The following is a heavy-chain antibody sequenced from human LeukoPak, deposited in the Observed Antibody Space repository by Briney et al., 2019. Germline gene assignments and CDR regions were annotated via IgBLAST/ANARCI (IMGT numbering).Heavy chain of an antibody. V-gene: IGHV3-30*02. D-gene: IGHD3-16*01. Sequence: GGPLRLFCAASGFTLRSYGMQWLRQARGRARVWVAFIRYDGCYKYYADSVKGRFTISRDNSKNALYLQMNGLRAEDTAVYYCVLPGLGGVIYWGQGTLVTVSS. CDR2: IRYDGCYK. J-gene: IGHJ4*02. CDR3: VLPGLGGVIY. CDR1: GFTLRSYG.